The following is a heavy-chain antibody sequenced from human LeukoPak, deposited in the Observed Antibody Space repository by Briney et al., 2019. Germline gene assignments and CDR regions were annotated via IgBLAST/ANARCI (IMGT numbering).Heavy chain of an antibody. J-gene: IGHJ4*02. CDR2: ISSSSNII. CDR1: GFTFSNYN. Sequence: GGSLRLSCAASGFTFSNYNMNWVRQPPGKGLQWVSYISSSSNIIYYADSVKGRFTISRDNAKNSLFLQMNSMRAEDTAVYYCARDFAREFTIDYWGQGTLVTVSS. V-gene: IGHV3-48*01. CDR3: ARDFAREFTIDY. D-gene: IGHD3-10*01.